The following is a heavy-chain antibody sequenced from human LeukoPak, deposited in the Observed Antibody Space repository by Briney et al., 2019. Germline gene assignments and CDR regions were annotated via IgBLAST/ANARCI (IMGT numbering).Heavy chain of an antibody. CDR1: GYSISSGYY. D-gene: IGHD2-2*01. J-gene: IGHJ4*02. V-gene: IGHV4-38-2*01. CDR2: IYHSGST. CDR3: VSGFQPAALSFDY. Sequence: SETLSLTCAVSGYSISSGYYWGWIRQPPGKGLEWIGSIYHSGSTYYNPSLKSRVTISVDTSKNQFSLKLSSVTAADTAVYYCVSGFQPAALSFDYWGQGTLVTVSS.